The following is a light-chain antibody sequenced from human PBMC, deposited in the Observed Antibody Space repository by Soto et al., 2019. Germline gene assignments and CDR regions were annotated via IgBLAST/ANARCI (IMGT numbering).Light chain of an antibody. CDR3: QQSTTSPRS. V-gene: IGKV3-15*01. CDR2: GAS. Sequence: KGLTQSAATVALSGKGVATGGCSARQSVSSYLAWHQQRPGQAPRLLIYGASTRATGVPARFSGSGSGTAFTITIRCRQSEDSALSYCQQSTTSPRSFGHGTRLEIK. CDR1: QSVSSY. J-gene: IGKJ5*01.